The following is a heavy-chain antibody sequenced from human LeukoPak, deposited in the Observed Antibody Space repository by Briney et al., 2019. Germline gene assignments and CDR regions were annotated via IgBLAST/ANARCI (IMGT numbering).Heavy chain of an antibody. J-gene: IGHJ5*02. CDR1: GFTFGDYA. V-gene: IGHV3-30*02. D-gene: IGHD3-22*01. Sequence: GGSLRLSCTASGFTFGDYAMSWVRQAPGKGLEWVAFIRFDGSNEYYADSVKGRFTISRDNSKNTLYLQMNSLRAEDTAVYYCATSYYYDSSGRSWGQGTLVTVSS. CDR3: ATSYYYDSSGRS. CDR2: IRFDGSNE.